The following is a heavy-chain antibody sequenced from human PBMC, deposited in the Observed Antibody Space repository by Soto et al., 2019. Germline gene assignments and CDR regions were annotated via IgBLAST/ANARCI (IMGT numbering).Heavy chain of an antibody. CDR2: VIPIFGTA. CDR1: GGTFSSYA. V-gene: IGHV1-69*13. D-gene: IGHD3-10*01. J-gene: IGHJ5*02. Sequence: SVKVSCKASGGTFSSYAISWVRQAPGQGLEWMGGVIPIFGTANYAQKFQGRVTITADESTSTAYMELSSLRSEDTAVYYCARGGGRITMVRGVIITSWFDPWGQGTLVTVSS. CDR3: ARGGGRITMVRGVIITSWFDP.